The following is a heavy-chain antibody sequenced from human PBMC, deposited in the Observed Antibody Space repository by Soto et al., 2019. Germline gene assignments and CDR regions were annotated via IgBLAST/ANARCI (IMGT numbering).Heavy chain of an antibody. V-gene: IGHV4-59*01. Sequence: QVQLQESGPGLVKPSETLFLTCTVSGGSISSYYWSWIRQPPGKGLEWIGYIYYSGSTNYNPSLTSRVTISVDTSKNQFSLKLSSVTAADTAVYYCAGLGYSYGRGSNWFDPWGQGTLVTVSS. CDR3: AGLGYSYGRGSNWFDP. D-gene: IGHD5-18*01. CDR1: GGSISSYY. J-gene: IGHJ5*02. CDR2: IYYSGST.